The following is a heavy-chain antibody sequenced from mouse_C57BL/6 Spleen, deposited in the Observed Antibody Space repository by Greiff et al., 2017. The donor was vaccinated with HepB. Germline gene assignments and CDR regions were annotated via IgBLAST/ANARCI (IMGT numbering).Heavy chain of an antibody. Sequence: QVQLQQSGAELMKPGASVKLSCKATGYTFTGYWIEWVKQRPGHGLEWIGEILPGSGSTNYNEKFKGKATFTADTSSNTAYMQLSSLTTEDSAIYYCARGTTVVAHTDPWVAYWGQGTLVTVSA. V-gene: IGHV1-9*01. CDR2: ILPGSGST. CDR3: ARGTTVVAHTDPWVAY. CDR1: GYTFTGYW. D-gene: IGHD1-1*01. J-gene: IGHJ3*01.